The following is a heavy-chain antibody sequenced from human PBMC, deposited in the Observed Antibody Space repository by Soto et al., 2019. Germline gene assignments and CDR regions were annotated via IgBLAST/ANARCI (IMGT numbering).Heavy chain of an antibody. V-gene: IGHV1-18*01. CDR2: ISAYIGNT. CDR3: ARDSYGTRGFFDY. Sequence: QVQLVQSGAEVKKPGASLRVSCKASGYTFTTYGVSWVRQAPGQGLEWMGWISAYIGNTNYAQKIQGRVTMTTVTXTSTAYMELRSLRSDDTAVYYCARDSYGTRGFFDYWGQGTLVTVSS. J-gene: IGHJ4*02. D-gene: IGHD5-18*01. CDR1: GYTFTTYG.